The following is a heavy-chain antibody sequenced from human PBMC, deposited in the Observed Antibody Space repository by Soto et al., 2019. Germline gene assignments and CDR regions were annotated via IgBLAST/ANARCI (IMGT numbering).Heavy chain of an antibody. CDR1: GGSISGGTYY. CDR2: IYFSGST. Sequence: SETLSLTCTVSGGSISGGTYYWSWIRQPPGQGLEWIGYIYFSGSTYYNPSLKSRVIISVDTSKNQFSLRLSSVTAADTAVYYCARGDWTTQMGVWGQGTKVTVSS. D-gene: IGHD2-21*01. CDR3: ARGDWTTQMGV. J-gene: IGHJ6*02. V-gene: IGHV4-31*03.